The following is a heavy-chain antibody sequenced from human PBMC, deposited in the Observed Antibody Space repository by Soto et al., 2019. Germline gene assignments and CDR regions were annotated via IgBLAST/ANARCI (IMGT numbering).Heavy chain of an antibody. D-gene: IGHD6-13*01. J-gene: IGHJ4*02. CDR3: TTGTSSSWTPDFDY. CDR1: GFTFSNAW. CDR2: IKSKTDGGTT. Sequence: GGSLRLSCAASGFTFSNAWMSWVRQAPGKGREWVGRIKSKTDGGTTDYAAPVKGRFTISRDDSKNTLYLQMNSLKTEDTAVYYCTTGTSSSWTPDFDYWGQGTLVTVSS. V-gene: IGHV3-15*01.